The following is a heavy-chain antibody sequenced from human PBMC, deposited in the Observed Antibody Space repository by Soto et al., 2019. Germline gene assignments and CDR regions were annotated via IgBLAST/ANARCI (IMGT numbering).Heavy chain of an antibody. CDR2: IYHSGST. CDR3: ARGARGLRYFDWLPNYYGMDV. V-gene: IGHV4-38-2*01. J-gene: IGHJ6*02. CDR1: GYSISSGYY. D-gene: IGHD3-9*01. Sequence: SETLSLTCAVSGYSISSGYYWGWIRQPPGKGLEWIGSIYHSGSTYYNPSLKSRVTISVDTSKNQFSLKLSSMTAADTAVYYCARGARGLRYFDWLPNYYGMDVWGQGTTVTVSS.